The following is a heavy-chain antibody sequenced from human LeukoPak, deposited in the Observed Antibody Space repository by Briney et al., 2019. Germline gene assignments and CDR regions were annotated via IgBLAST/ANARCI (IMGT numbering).Heavy chain of an antibody. V-gene: IGHV3-30*02. CDR2: IRYDGSNK. Sequence: GGSLRLSCAASGFTFSSYGMHWVRQAPGKGLEWVAFIRYDGSNKYYADSVKGRLTISRDNSKNTLYLQMNSLRAEDTAVYYCAKDPRAAKNAFDIWGQGTMVTVSS. D-gene: IGHD6-13*01. CDR3: AKDPRAAKNAFDI. CDR1: GFTFSSYG. J-gene: IGHJ3*02.